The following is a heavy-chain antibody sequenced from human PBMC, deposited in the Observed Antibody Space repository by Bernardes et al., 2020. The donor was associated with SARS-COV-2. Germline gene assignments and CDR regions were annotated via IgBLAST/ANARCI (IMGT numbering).Heavy chain of an antibody. Sequence: LSLTCTVSGGSISSSSYYWGWIRQPPGKGLEWIGSIYYSGSTYYNPSLKSRVTISVDTSKNQFSLKLSSVTAADTAVYYCARPDVVDFWSGDHYGMDVWGQGTTVTVSS. D-gene: IGHD3-3*01. CDR2: IYYSGST. V-gene: IGHV4-39*01. J-gene: IGHJ6*02. CDR3: ARPDVVDFWSGDHYGMDV. CDR1: GGSISSSSYY.